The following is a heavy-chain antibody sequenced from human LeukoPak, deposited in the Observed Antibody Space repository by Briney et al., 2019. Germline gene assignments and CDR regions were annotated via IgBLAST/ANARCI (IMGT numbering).Heavy chain of an antibody. CDR2: ISWNCGSI. Sequence: GGSLRLSCAASGFTFDDYAMHWVRHAPGKGLEWVSGISWNCGSIGYADSVKGRFTISRDNAKNSLYLQMNSLRAEDTALYYCAKQVGYCSSTSCYGGGYYFDYWGQGTLVTVSS. J-gene: IGHJ4*02. V-gene: IGHV3-9*01. CDR3: AKQVGYCSSTSCYGGGYYFDY. D-gene: IGHD2-2*01. CDR1: GFTFDDYA.